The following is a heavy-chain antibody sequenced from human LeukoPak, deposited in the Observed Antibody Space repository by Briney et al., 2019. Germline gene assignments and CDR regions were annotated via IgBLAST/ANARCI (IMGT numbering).Heavy chain of an antibody. CDR1: GFTFSSYA. CDR3: ARDRGYSGYDYYYYYGMDV. D-gene: IGHD5-12*01. J-gene: IGHJ6*02. Sequence: GGSLRLSCAASGFTFSSYAMNWVRQASGKGLEWVSVMHSDGRTFYADSVKGRFTISRDKSKNMFYLQMDSLRSEDTAVYYCARDRGYSGYDYYYYYGMDVWGQGTAVTVSS. V-gene: IGHV3-53*05. CDR2: MHSDGRT.